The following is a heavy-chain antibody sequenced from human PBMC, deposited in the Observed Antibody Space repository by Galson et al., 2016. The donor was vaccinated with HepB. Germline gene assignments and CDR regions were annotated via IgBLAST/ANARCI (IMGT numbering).Heavy chain of an antibody. CDR3: ARRGIYCSSTSCYADY. CDR1: GFTLSSYS. J-gene: IGHJ4*02. V-gene: IGHV3-48*02. Sequence: SLRLSCAASGFTLSSYSMNWVRQAPGKGLVWVSYISSSSSTIYYADSVKGRFTISRDNAKNSLYLQMNSLRDEDTAVYYCARRGIYCSSTSCYADYWGQGTLVTVSS. CDR2: ISSSSSTI. D-gene: IGHD2-2*01.